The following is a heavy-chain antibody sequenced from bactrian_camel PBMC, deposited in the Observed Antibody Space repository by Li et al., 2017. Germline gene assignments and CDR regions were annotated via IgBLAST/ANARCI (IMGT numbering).Heavy chain of an antibody. J-gene: IGHJ4*01. Sequence: HVQLVESGGGSVQAGGSLTLSCTISGAKHNNYCMAWFRQAPGKEREGVAAIDSDGGTSYADSVQGRFTISRDVAKSTAYLQLNSLKTEDTAMYYCAGFRERARPGQGTQVTVS. D-gene: IGHD6*01. CDR2: IDSDGGT. V-gene: IGHV3S53*01. CDR1: GAKHNNYC.